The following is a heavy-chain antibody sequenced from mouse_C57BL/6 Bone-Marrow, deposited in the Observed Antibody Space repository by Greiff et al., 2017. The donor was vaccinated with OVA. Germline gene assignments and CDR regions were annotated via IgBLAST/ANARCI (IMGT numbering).Heavy chain of an antibody. CDR1: GYSITSGYY. J-gene: IGHJ3*01. CDR2: ISYDGSN. CDR3: ARATTVVAPGFAY. Sequence: EVKLQESGPGLVKPSQSLSLTCSVTGYSITSGYYWNWIRQFPGNKLEWMGYISYDGSNNYNPSLKNRISITRDTSKNQFFLKLNSVTTEDTATYYCARATTVVAPGFAYWGQGTLVTVSA. D-gene: IGHD1-1*01. V-gene: IGHV3-6*01.